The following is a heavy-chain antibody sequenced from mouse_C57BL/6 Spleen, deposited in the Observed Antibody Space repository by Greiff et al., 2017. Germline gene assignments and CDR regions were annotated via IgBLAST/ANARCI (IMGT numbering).Heavy chain of an antibody. CDR3: ARWGILFDY. J-gene: IGHJ2*01. Sequence: VQLQQSGPELVKPGASVKISCKASGYTFTDYYMNWVKQSHGKSLEWIGDINPNNGGTSYNQKFKGKATLTVDKSSSTAYMELRSLTSEDSAVYYCARWGILFDYWGQGTTLTVSS. CDR1: GYTFTDYY. CDR2: INPNNGGT. V-gene: IGHV1-26*01.